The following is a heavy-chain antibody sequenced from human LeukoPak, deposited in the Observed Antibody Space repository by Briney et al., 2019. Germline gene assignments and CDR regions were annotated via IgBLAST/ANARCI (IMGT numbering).Heavy chain of an antibody. V-gene: IGHV1-69*05. J-gene: IGHJ4*02. D-gene: IGHD3-10*01. CDR3: AVWYYGSGSYYTPPDY. CDR2: IIPVFGTA. CDR1: GGTFSSYA. Sequence: SVKVSCKASGGTFSSYAISWVRQAPGQGLEWMGRIIPVFGTANYAQKFQGRVTITTDESTSTAYMELSSLRSEDTAVYYCAVWYYGSGSYYTPPDYWGQGTLVTVAS.